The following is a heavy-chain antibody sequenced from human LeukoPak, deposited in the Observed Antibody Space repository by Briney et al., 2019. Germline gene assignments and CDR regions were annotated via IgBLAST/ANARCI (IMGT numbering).Heavy chain of an antibody. J-gene: IGHJ4*02. D-gene: IGHD1-26*01. Sequence: SETLSLTCTVSGGSISGGGYYWSWIRQPAGKGLEWIVRIYTSGNTNYNPSLKSRATISVDTSKNQYSLKLSSVTAANTAVYNCARGTQVRRSGIEYRGQGILVTVSS. V-gene: IGHV4-61*02. CDR3: ARGTQVRRSGIEY. CDR1: GGSISGGGYY. CDR2: IYTSGNT.